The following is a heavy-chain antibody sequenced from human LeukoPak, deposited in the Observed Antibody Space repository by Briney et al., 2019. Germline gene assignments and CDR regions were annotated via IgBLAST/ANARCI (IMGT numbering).Heavy chain of an antibody. V-gene: IGHV3-74*01. D-gene: IGHD7-27*01. CDR1: EFSVGSNY. CDR3: TTLTGDSDGFDI. Sequence: GGSLRLSCAASEFSVGSNYMTWVRQAPGKGLVWVSRINSDASSTSYADSVKGRFTISRDNAKNTLYLQMNSLRAEDTAVYYCTTLTGDSDGFDIWGQGTRVTVSS. CDR2: INSDASST. J-gene: IGHJ3*02.